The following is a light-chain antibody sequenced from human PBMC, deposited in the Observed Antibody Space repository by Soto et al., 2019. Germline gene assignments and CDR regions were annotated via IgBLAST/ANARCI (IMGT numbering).Light chain of an antibody. CDR2: GAS. V-gene: IGKV3-15*01. CDR1: QSVSSN. Sequence: EIVMTQSPATLSVSPGERATLSCRASQSVSSNLAWYQQKPGQAPRLLIYGASTRATGIPARFSGSGSGTEFTLTISSLQSEDFAVYYCHQYNHWPLTFGGGTKMEIK. CDR3: HQYNHWPLT. J-gene: IGKJ4*01.